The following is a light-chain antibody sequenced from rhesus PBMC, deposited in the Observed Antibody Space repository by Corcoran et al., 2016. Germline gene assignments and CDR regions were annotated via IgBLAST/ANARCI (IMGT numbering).Light chain of an antibody. CDR1: QGISNN. Sequence: DIQMTQSPSSLSASVGDTVTITCRASQGISNNLAWYQQKPGKVPKLLIYYAFTLQSGVPSRFSGSGSGTAFTLTIRCLQSRDFATYYCQQYNSSPYSFGQGTKVEIK. CDR2: YAF. CDR3: QQYNSSPYS. J-gene: IGKJ2*01. V-gene: IGKV1S15*01.